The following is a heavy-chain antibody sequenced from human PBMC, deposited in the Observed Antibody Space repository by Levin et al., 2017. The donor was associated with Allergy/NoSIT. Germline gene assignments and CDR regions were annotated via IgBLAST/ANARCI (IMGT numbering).Heavy chain of an antibody. CDR2: INPNSGGT. V-gene: IGHV1-2*02. CDR1: GYTFTGYY. Sequence: GGSLRLSCKASGYTFTGYYMHWVRQAPGQGLEWMGWINPNSGGTNYAQKFQGRVTMTRDTSISTAYMELSRLRSDDTAVYYCAREYYYGSGTSGAFDSWGQGTMVTVSS. CDR3: AREYYYGSGTSGAFDS. J-gene: IGHJ3*02. D-gene: IGHD3-10*01.